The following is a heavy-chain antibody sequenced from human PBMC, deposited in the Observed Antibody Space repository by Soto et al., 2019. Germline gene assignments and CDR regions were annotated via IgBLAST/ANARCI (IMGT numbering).Heavy chain of an antibody. V-gene: IGHV3-7*01. CDR3: ASTRRTGYSSGWPDAFDI. J-gene: IGHJ3*02. D-gene: IGHD6-19*01. CDR2: IKQDGSEK. CDR1: GFTFSSYW. Sequence: GGSLRLSCAASGFTFSSYWMSWVRQAPGKGLEWVANIKQDGSEKYYVDSVKGRFTISRDNAKNSLYLQMNSLRAEDTAVYYCASTRRTGYSSGWPDAFDIWGQGTMVTVSS.